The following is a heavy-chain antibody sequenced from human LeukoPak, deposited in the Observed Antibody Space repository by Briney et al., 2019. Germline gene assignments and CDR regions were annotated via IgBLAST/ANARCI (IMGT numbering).Heavy chain of an antibody. CDR1: GGSISSGGYY. D-gene: IGHD1-7*01. CDR2: IYHSGST. CDR3: ARDRGGTTGFDP. Sequence: SQTLSLTCTVSGGSISSGGYYWSWIRQPPGKGLEWIGYIYHSGSTYYNPSLKSRVTISVDRSKNQFSLKLSSVTAADTAVYYCARDRGGTTGFDPWGQGTLVTVSS. J-gene: IGHJ5*02. V-gene: IGHV4-30-2*01.